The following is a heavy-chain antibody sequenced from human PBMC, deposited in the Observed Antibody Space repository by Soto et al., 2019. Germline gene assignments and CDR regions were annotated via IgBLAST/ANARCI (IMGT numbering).Heavy chain of an antibody. CDR1: GFTFSGSA. D-gene: IGHD3-22*01. Sequence: PGGSLRLSCAASGFTFSGSAIHWVRQASGKGLEWVGLIRSKANNYATTYAAWVKGRFTISRDDSKNTAYLQMNSLKTEDTAVYYFTRQNQWLLRSDAFDIWGQGTMVTVSS. CDR2: IRSKANNYAT. CDR3: TRQNQWLLRSDAFDI. J-gene: IGHJ3*02. V-gene: IGHV3-73*01.